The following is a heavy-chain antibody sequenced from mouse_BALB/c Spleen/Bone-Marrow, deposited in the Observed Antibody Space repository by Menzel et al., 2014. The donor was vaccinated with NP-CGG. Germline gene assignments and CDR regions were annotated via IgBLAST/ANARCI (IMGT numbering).Heavy chain of an antibody. CDR2: INPSTGYT. CDR3: ARSRTGTYFDY. Sequence: QVQLKESGAELAKPGASVKMSCKASGYTFTGYWMHWVKQRPGQGLEWIGYINPSTGYTEYNQKFKDKATLTADKSSSTAYMQLSSLTSEDSAVYYCARSRTGTYFDYWGQGTTLTVSS. V-gene: IGHV1-7*01. J-gene: IGHJ2*01. CDR1: GYTFTGYW. D-gene: IGHD4-1*01.